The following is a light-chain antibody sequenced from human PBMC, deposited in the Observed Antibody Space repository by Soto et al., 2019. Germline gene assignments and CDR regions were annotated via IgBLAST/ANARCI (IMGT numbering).Light chain of an antibody. CDR3: QQHKSYPVT. V-gene: IGKV1-5*01. CDR2: DAS. Sequence: DIQMTQSPSTLSTSVGDSVTITCRASQNIDIWLSWYQQKPGKAPKLLIYDASNLKSGVPSRFSGSGSGTEFTLTISSLPPDDFASYYCQQHKSYPVTFGGGTKVEIK. CDR1: QNIDIW. J-gene: IGKJ4*01.